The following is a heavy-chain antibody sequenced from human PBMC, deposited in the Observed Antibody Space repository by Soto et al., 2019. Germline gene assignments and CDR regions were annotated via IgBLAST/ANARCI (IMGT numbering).Heavy chain of an antibody. J-gene: IGHJ4*02. Sequence: GSLRLSCVASGFTFSSYSMNWVRQAPGKGLGWVSYISSSSSTIYYADSAKGRFTISRDNAKKSLYLQMSSLRDEDTAVYYCARDLYSRSSGVYWGQGTLVTVSS. CDR2: ISSSSSTI. D-gene: IGHD6-6*01. CDR3: ARDLYSRSSGVY. V-gene: IGHV3-48*02. CDR1: GFTFSSYS.